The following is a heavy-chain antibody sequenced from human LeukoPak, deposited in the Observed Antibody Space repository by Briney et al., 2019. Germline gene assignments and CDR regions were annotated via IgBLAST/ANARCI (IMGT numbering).Heavy chain of an antibody. Sequence: PGGSLRLSCAASGFTFSSYEMNWVRQAPGKGLEWVSYISSSGSTIYYADSVKGRFTISRDNAKNSLYLQMNSLRAEDTAVYYCARVGDDAFDIWGQGTMVTVSS. D-gene: IGHD3-10*01. CDR1: GFTFSSYE. J-gene: IGHJ3*02. V-gene: IGHV3-48*03. CDR2: ISSSGSTI. CDR3: ARVGDDAFDI.